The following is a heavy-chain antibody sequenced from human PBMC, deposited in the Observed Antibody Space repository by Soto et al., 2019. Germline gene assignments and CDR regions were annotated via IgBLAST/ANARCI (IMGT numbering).Heavy chain of an antibody. CDR1: GGSISNYY. J-gene: IGHJ6*02. CDR3: ARDSAGCTGGVCYADNYYGMDV. CDR2: IYTSGST. Sequence: KASETLSLTCTVSGGSISNYYWSWIRQPAGRGLEWIGRIYTSGSTNYNPSLKSRVTVSVDTSKNQLSLKLTSVTAADTAVYYCARDSAGCTGGVCYADNYYGMDVWGQGTTVTVSS. V-gene: IGHV4-4*07. D-gene: IGHD2-8*02.